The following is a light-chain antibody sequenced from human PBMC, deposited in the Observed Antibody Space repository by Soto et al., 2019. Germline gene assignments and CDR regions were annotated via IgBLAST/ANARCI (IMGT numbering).Light chain of an antibody. Sequence: QSALTQPASVSGSPGQSITISCTGTTSDVGGYNYVSWYQQHPGKAPKLMIYDVNNRPSGVSHRFSGSKSGNTASLTISGIQAEDEADYYCSSFTSRSTLVVFGTGTKVTVL. CDR2: DVN. CDR1: TSDVGGYNY. J-gene: IGLJ1*01. V-gene: IGLV2-14*03. CDR3: SSFTSRSTLVV.